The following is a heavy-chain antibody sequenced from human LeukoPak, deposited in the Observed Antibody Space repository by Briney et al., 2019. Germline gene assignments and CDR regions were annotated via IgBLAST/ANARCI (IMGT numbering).Heavy chain of an antibody. Sequence: PSETLSLTCTVSGGSISSYYWSWIRQPPGKGLEWIGYIYYSGSTNYNPSLKSRVTISVDTSKNQFSLKLGSVTAADTAVYYCARLQYYYDSSGPEYYFDYWGQGTLVTVSS. J-gene: IGHJ4*02. V-gene: IGHV4-59*08. CDR1: GGSISSYY. D-gene: IGHD3-22*01. CDR3: ARLQYYYDSSGPEYYFDY. CDR2: IYYSGST.